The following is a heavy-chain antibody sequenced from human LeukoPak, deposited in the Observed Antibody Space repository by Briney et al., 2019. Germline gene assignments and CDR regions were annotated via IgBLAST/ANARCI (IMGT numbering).Heavy chain of an antibody. J-gene: IGHJ3*02. CDR2: IYYSGST. CDR1: GFTFSSYW. CDR3: ASGRLGHCSRTNCYDDDFDI. V-gene: IGHV4-39*01. Sequence: PGGSLRLSCAASGFTFSSYWMSWVRQAPGTGLEWIGSIYYSGSTYYNPSLKSRVTISVDTSKNQFSLKLSSVTAADTAVYYCASGRLGHCSRTNCYDDDFDIWGQGTMVTVSS. D-gene: IGHD2-2*01.